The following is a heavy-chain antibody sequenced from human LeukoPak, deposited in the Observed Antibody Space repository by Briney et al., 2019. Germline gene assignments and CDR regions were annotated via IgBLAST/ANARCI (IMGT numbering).Heavy chain of an antibody. CDR1: RCTFTGYY. Sequence: ASVKVSCKASRCTFTGYYMHWVRQAPGQGLEWMGWINPNSGGTNYTQQFQGRVTMTRDTSISTAYMELSRLRSDDTAVYYCARSSTVVTAIVDYWGQGTLVTVSS. CDR3: ARSSTVVTAIVDY. D-gene: IGHD4-23*01. V-gene: IGHV1-2*02. J-gene: IGHJ4*02. CDR2: INPNSGGT.